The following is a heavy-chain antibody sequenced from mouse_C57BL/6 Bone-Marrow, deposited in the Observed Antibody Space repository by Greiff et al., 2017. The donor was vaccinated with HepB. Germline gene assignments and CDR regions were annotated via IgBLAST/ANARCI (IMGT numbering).Heavy chain of an antibody. CDR1: GYTFTEYT. CDR3: ARHERAYYGNLAWFAY. CDR2: FYPGSGSI. Sequence: VQLQESGVELVKPGASVKLSCKASGYTFTEYTIHWVKQRSGQGLEWIGWFYPGSGSIKYNEKFKDKATLTADKSSSTVYMELSRLTSEDSAVYFCARHERAYYGNLAWFAYWGQGTLVTVSA. D-gene: IGHD2-10*01. V-gene: IGHV1-62-2*01. J-gene: IGHJ3*01.